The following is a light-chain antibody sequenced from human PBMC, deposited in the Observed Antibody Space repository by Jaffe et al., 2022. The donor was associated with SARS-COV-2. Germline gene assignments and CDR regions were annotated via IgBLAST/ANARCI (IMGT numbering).Light chain of an antibody. Sequence: DIQLTQSPSFLSASVGDRVTITCRASQGISSNLVWYQQKPGKAPNLLIYAASTLQSGVPLRFTGSGSGADFTLTISSLQPEDSATYYCQSLNNYPITFGQGTRLEIK. CDR2: AAS. J-gene: IGKJ5*01. CDR3: QSLNNYPIT. V-gene: IGKV1-9*01. CDR1: QGISSN.